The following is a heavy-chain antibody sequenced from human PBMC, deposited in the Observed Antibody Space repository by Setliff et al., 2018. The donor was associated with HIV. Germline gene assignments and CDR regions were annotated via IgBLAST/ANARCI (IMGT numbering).Heavy chain of an antibody. D-gene: IGHD3-22*01. V-gene: IGHV4-61*02. CDR2: IHASGST. CDR1: GGPINSGVYY. J-gene: IGHJ4*02. CDR3: AGAGDDYYDDPYFDS. Sequence: PSETLSLTCTVSGGPINSGVYYWSWIRQPAGKGLEWIARIHASGSTYYNPSLKSRVTLSVDTSKNQFSLKLNSPIAADTAVYFCAGAGDDYYDDPYFDSWGQGTVVTVSS.